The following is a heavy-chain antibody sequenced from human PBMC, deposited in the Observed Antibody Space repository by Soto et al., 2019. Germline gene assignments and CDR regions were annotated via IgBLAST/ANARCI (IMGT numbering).Heavy chain of an antibody. CDR1: GGSISSGDYY. V-gene: IGHV4-30-4*01. CDR3: AREVMILGVAPYLDY. CDR2: IYYSGNT. D-gene: IGHD3-3*01. J-gene: IGHJ4*02. Sequence: QVQLQESGPGLVKPLQTLSLTCTVSGGSISSGDYYWSWIRQPPGKGLEWIGYIYYSGNTYHNPSRKSRVIISVATTKTLFSLKLSSVTAEDTVVYYCAREVMILGVAPYLDYWGQGTLVTVSS.